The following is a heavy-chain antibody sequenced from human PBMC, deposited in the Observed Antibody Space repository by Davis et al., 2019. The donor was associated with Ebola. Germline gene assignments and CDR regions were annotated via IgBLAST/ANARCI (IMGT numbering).Heavy chain of an antibody. V-gene: IGHV3-48*02. D-gene: IGHD3-10*01. Sequence: GESLKISCAASGFTFSSYSMNWVRQAPGKGLEWISYISSDRHINYADSVKGRFTISRDNAKNSLYLQMNSLRDEDTAVYYCARDPYYYGSGYSYNLWLDPWGQGTLVTVSS. CDR1: GFTFSSYS. J-gene: IGHJ5*02. CDR3: ARDPYYYGSGYSYNLWLDP. CDR2: ISSDRHI.